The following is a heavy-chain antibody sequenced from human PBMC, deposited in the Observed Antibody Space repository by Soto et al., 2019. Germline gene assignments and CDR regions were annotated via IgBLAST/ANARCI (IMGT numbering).Heavy chain of an antibody. Sequence: GGSLRLSCAASGFSFSSYWMTWVRQAPGKGLEWVSYISSSSSTIYYADSVKGRFTISRDNAKNSLYLQMNSLRDEDTAVYYCARGSYYDFWSPLDYWGQGTLVTVSS. CDR3: ARGSYYDFWSPLDY. J-gene: IGHJ4*02. CDR1: GFSFSSYW. V-gene: IGHV3-48*02. CDR2: ISSSSSTI. D-gene: IGHD3-3*01.